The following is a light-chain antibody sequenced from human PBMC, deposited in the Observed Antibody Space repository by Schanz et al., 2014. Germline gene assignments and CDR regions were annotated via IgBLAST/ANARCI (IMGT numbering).Light chain of an antibody. V-gene: IGLV2-8*01. CDR3: SSYAGNYTWV. CDR2: EVS. J-gene: IGLJ3*02. Sequence: QSALTQPPSASGSPGQSVTISCTGTSSDVGGYNYVSWYQQHPGKAPKLMIYEVSKRPSGVPDRFSGSKSGNTASLTISGLQAESEADYYCSSYAGNYTWVFGGGTKLTVL. CDR1: SSDVGGYNY.